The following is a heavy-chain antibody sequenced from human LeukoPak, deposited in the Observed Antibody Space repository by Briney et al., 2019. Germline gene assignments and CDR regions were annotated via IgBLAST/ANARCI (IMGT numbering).Heavy chain of an antibody. CDR1: GFTFDDYA. J-gene: IGHJ4*02. CDR3: AKIAPVRITIFGVEFDY. CDR2: ISGSGGST. Sequence: GGSLRLSCAASGFTFDDYAMHWVRQAPGKGLECVSLISGSGGSTYYADCVKGRFTISRDDSKNTLYLQMNSLRAEDTAVYYCAKIAPVRITIFGVEFDYWGQGTLVTVSS. D-gene: IGHD3-3*01. V-gene: IGHV3-23*01.